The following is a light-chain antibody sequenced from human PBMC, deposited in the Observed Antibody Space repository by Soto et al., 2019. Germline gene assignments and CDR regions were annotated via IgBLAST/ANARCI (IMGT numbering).Light chain of an antibody. J-gene: IGLJ1*01. CDR1: SSDVGGYND. Sequence: QSALTQPASVSGSPGPAITLSCTGTSSDVGGYNDVSWYQQHPGKAPQLMIYEVSNRPSGVSNRFSGSKSGNTASLTISCLLAEDEADYYCSSYTSSSTLFVFGTGTKVTVL. V-gene: IGLV2-14*01. CDR2: EVS. CDR3: SSYTSSSTLFV.